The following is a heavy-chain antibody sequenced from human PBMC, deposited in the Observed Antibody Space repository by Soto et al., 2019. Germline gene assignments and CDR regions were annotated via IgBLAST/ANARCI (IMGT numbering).Heavy chain of an antibody. V-gene: IGHV1-18*01. J-gene: IGHJ4*02. CDR2: ISADSVNT. Sequence: QVRLVQSGAEVKNPGASVKVSCRAGGYSFTTYGISWVRQAPGEGLEWMGWISADSVNTKSAQKFQDRLTMTTDTSTSTAYMELGTLRSDDTAIYYCAREYCTSESCYGSDYWGQGTLVTVSS. D-gene: IGHD2-8*01. CDR3: AREYCTSESCYGSDY. CDR1: GYSFTTYG.